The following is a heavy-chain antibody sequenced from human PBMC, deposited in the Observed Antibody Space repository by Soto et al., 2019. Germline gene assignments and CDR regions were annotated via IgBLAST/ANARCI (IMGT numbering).Heavy chain of an antibody. CDR3: ASGERYCSSISCYGLFDY. CDR2: IIPIFGTA. Sequence: GASVKVSCKASGGTFSSYAISWVRQAPGQGLEWMGGIIPIFGTANYAQKFQGRVTITADESTSTAYMELSSLRSEDTAVYYCASGERYCSSISCYGLFDYWGPGTLVTVSS. J-gene: IGHJ4*02. D-gene: IGHD2-2*01. CDR1: GGTFSSYA. V-gene: IGHV1-69*13.